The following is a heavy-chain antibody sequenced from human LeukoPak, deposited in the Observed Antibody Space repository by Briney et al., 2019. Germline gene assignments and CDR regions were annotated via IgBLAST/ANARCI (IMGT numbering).Heavy chain of an antibody. J-gene: IGHJ4*02. CDR3: ARVHCSGGSCYEFFDY. Sequence: ASVKVSCKASGYTFTSYDINWVRQATGQGLEWMGWMNPNSGNTGYAQKFQGRVTMTRNTSISTAYMELSSLRSEDTAVYYCARVHCSGGSCYEFFDYWGQGTLVTVSS. CDR2: MNPNSGNT. V-gene: IGHV1-8*01. D-gene: IGHD2-15*01. CDR1: GYTFTSYD.